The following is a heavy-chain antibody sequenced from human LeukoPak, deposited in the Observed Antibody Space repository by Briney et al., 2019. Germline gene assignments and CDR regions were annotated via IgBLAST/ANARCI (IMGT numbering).Heavy chain of an antibody. CDR2: ISSGGSTI. V-gene: IGHV3-11*01. CDR1: GFTFSDCY. Sequence: GGSLRLSCAVSGFTFSDCYMSWIRQAPGKGLEWVSYISSGGSTISHADSVKGRFTISRDNAENSLYLQMNSLRAEDTAVYYCARRAAAGRCFGYWGQGTLVTVSS. D-gene: IGHD6-13*01. J-gene: IGHJ4*02. CDR3: ARRAAAGRCFGY.